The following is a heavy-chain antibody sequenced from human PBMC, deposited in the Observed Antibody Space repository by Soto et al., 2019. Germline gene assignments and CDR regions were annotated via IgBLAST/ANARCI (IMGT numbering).Heavy chain of an antibody. J-gene: IGHJ6*02. D-gene: IGHD2-2*01. CDR3: ASAIVVVPAAPNRYYYYGMDV. V-gene: IGHV4-4*02. Sequence: LSLTFAVSGGSVSSSNWWSWVRQPPGKGLEWIGEIYHSGSTNYNPSLKSRVTISVDKSKNQFSLKLSSVTAADTAVYYCASAIVVVPAAPNRYYYYGMDVWGQGTTVTVSS. CDR2: IYHSGST. CDR1: GGSVSSSNW.